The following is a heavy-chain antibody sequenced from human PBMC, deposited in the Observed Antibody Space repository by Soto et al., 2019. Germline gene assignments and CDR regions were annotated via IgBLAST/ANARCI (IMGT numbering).Heavy chain of an antibody. CDR2: TYYRSRWYN. CDR3: AREFPYYVILYSYLDY. Sequence: PSQTLSLTCAISGDSVSGNSAAWNWIRQSPSRGLEWLGRTYYRSRWYNDYAVSVKSRITVTPDTSKNQFSLHLNSVTPEDTAVYYCAREFPYYVILYSYLDYCVHGALVTVSS. CDR1: GDSVSGNSAA. V-gene: IGHV6-1*01. D-gene: IGHD3-16*01. J-gene: IGHJ4*01.